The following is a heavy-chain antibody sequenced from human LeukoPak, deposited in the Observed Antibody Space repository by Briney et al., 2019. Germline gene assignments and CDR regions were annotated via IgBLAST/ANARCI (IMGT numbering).Heavy chain of an antibody. CDR2: SSAYNGNT. CDR3: ARGGNSGWRTPNDDY. J-gene: IGHJ4*02. V-gene: IGHV1-18*01. Sequence: LVASVKVSCKASGYTFTSYGISWVRQAPGQGLEWMGRSSAYNGNTNYAQKLQGRVTMTTDTSTSTAYMELRSLRSDGTAVYYCARGGNSGWRTPNDDYWGQGTLVTVSS. D-gene: IGHD6-19*01. CDR1: GYTFTSYG.